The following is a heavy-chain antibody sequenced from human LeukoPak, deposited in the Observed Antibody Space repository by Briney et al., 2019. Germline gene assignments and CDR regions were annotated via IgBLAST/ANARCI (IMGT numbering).Heavy chain of an antibody. Sequence: GGSLRLSCAASGFTFSSYGMHWVRQAPGKGLDWVAVIWYDGSNKYYADSVKGRFTISRDNSKNTLYLQMNSLRAEDTAVYYCARRGGQWSLDYWGQGTLVTVSS. CDR2: IWYDGSNK. CDR3: ARRGGQWSLDY. V-gene: IGHV3-33*01. D-gene: IGHD3-10*01. J-gene: IGHJ4*02. CDR1: GFTFSSYG.